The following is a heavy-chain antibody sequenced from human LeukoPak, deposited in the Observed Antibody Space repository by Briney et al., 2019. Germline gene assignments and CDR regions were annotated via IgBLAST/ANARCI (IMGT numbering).Heavy chain of an antibody. D-gene: IGHD6-13*01. CDR3: ARNAIAAAATFNWFDP. V-gene: IGHV4-34*01. CDR1: GGSFSGYY. CDR2: INHSGST. Sequence: TSETLSLTCAVYGGSFSGYYWSWIRQPPGKGLEWIGEINHSGSTNYNPSLKSRVTISVDTSKNQFSLKLSSVTAADTAVYYCARNAIAAAATFNWFDPWGQGTLVTVSS. J-gene: IGHJ5*02.